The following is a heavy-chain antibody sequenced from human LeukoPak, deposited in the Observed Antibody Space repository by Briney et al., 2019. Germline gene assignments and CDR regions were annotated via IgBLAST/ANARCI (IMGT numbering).Heavy chain of an antibody. CDR2: INNSGNII. D-gene: IGHD2-21*01. V-gene: IGHV3-48*02. CDR1: GFTFSSFS. J-gene: IGHJ6*03. Sequence: PGGSLRLSCAASGFTFSSFSMHGVRQAPGTGLECVAYINNSGNIIYYADSVKGRFAISRDNAKNSVYMQMNSLRDGDTAVYYCVRGYFYYMDVWGKGTTVTVSS. CDR3: VRGYFYYMDV.